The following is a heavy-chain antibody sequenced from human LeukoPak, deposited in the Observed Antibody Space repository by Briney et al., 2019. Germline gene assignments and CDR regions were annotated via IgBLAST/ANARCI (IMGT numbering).Heavy chain of an antibody. D-gene: IGHD1-26*01. V-gene: IGHV4-38-2*02. Sequence: SETLSLTCTVSGYSISSGYYWGWIRQPPGKGLEWIGSIYHSGSTYYNPSLKSRVTISVDTSKNQFSLKLSSVTAADTAVYYCARDNYSGSVSGNFDYWGQGTLVTVSS. CDR1: GYSISSGYY. J-gene: IGHJ4*02. CDR2: IYHSGST. CDR3: ARDNYSGSVSGNFDY.